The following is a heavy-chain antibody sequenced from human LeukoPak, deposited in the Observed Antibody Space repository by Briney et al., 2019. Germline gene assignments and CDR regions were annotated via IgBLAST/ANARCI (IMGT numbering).Heavy chain of an antibody. D-gene: IGHD5-12*01. CDR1: GFTFDDYA. V-gene: IGHV3-9*01. CDR3: AVNGGGDSGYGNFDY. J-gene: IGHJ4*02. Sequence: GGSLRLSCAVSGFTFDDYAMHWVRQVPGKGLEWVSGINWNSDSIGYADSVKGRFTTSRDNAKNSLYLQMNSLRAEDTAFYYCAVNGGGDSGYGNFDYWGQGTLVTVSS. CDR2: INWNSDSI.